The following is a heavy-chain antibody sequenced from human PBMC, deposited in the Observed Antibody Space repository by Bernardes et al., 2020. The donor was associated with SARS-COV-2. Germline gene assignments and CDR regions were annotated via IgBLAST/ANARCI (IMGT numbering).Heavy chain of an antibody. CDR2: INYSGST. J-gene: IGHJ2*01. D-gene: IGHD3-16*01. V-gene: IGHV4-34*01. CDR3: ARSVWGIWHFDL. CDR1: GGSLSGYY. Sequence: SETLSLTCAVYGGSLSGYYWNWIRQPPGPGLEWIGEINYSGSTNYNPSLKSRVTISVDTSKNKFSLKLTSVTAADTAVYYCARSVWGIWHFDLWGRDTLVTVSS.